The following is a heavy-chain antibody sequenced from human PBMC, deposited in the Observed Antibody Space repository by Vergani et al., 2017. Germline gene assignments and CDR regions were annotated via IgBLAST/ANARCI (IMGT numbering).Heavy chain of an antibody. CDR3: GRDAFKGKPDVVNV. J-gene: IGHJ3*01. CDR1: GFSFSNYD. V-gene: IGHV3-30*04. Sequence: QEQLVEPGGGVVQPGRSLRVFCVGSGFSFSNYDMHWVRQALGKGLEWVAVISINGRSTFYGDSVKGQFTITRDNSQNTLYLQMTSLRGDDTAIYYCGRDAFKGKPDVVNVWGQGTMVTVSS. CDR2: ISINGRST.